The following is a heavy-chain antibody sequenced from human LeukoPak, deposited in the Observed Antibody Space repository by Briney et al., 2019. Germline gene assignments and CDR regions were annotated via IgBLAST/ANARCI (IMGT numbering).Heavy chain of an antibody. Sequence: ASVKVSCKASGYTFTNYYMHWVRQAPGQGPEWMGIINPSGGSTSYAQKFQGRVTMTRDTSTSTVYMEVSSLRSDDTAVYYCARVSVLGIAAAGHYFVYWGQGTLVTVSS. CDR3: ARVSVLGIAAAGHYFVY. D-gene: IGHD6-13*01. V-gene: IGHV1-46*01. CDR2: INPSGGST. J-gene: IGHJ4*02. CDR1: GYTFTNYY.